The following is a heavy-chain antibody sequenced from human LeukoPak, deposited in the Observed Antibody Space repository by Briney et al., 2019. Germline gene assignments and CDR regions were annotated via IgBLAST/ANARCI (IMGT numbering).Heavy chain of an antibody. CDR1: GGTFSSYA. CDR3: ASTMVRGVTPPHFDY. D-gene: IGHD3-10*01. Sequence: GASVKVSCKASGGTFSSYAISWVRQAPGQGLEWMGGIIPIFGTANYAQKFQGRVTITADESTSTAYMELSSLRSEDTAVYYCASTMVRGVTPPHFDYWGQGTLVTVSS. CDR2: IIPIFGTA. V-gene: IGHV1-69*13. J-gene: IGHJ4*02.